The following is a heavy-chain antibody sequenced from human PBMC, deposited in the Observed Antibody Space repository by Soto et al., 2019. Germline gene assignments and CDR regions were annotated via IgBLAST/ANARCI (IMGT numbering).Heavy chain of an antibody. V-gene: IGHV3-23*01. CDR3: ANPPIPGLTCYQLLEY. J-gene: IGHJ4*02. D-gene: IGHD3-9*01. CDR1: GFTFSSYA. CDR2: ISGSGGST. Sequence: GGSLRLSCAASGFTFSSYAMSWVRQAPGKGLEWVSAISGSGGSTYYADSVKGRFTISRDNSKNTLYLQMNSLRAEDTAVYYCANPPIPGLTCYQLLEYWGQGTLVTVSS.